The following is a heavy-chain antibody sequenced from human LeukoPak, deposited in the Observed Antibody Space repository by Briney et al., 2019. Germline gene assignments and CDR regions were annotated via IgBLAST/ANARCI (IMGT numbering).Heavy chain of an antibody. CDR1: GFTFSSYA. Sequence: GGSLRLSCAASGFTFSSYAMHWVRQAPGKGLEWVAVISYDGSNKFYADSVKGRFTLSRDNSKNTLYLQMNSLRIEDTAVYYCGRGSVGFGKLNYWGQGTLVTVSS. CDR3: GRGSVGFGKLNY. CDR2: ISYDGSNK. J-gene: IGHJ4*02. D-gene: IGHD3-10*01. V-gene: IGHV3-30-3*01.